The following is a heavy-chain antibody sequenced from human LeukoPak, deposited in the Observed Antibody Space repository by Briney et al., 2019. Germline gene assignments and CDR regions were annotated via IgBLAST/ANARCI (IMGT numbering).Heavy chain of an antibody. J-gene: IGHJ5*02. D-gene: IGHD3/OR15-3a*01. CDR2: ISGSGGST. Sequence: PGGSLRLSCAASGFTFSSYGMSWVRQAPGKGLEWVSAISGSGGSTYYADSVNGRFTISRDNSKNTLYLQMNSLRAEDTAVYYCGIGRTGYYCPFDPWGQGTLVTVSS. CDR1: GFTFSSYG. CDR3: GIGRTGYYCPFDP. V-gene: IGHV3-23*01.